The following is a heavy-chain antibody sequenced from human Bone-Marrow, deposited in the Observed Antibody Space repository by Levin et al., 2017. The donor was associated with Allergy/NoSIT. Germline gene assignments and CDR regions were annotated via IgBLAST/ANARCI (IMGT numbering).Heavy chain of an antibody. CDR1: GFSISSNSW. CDR2: VYHSGAA. J-gene: IGHJ4*02. CDR3: ARVFAPLDY. V-gene: IGHV4-4*02. Sequence: SQTLSLTCTVSGFSISSNSWWSWVRQPPGKGLEWIGEVYHSGAANYNPSLKSRVSISVDKSKSQFSLKVNSVTAADTAMYFCARVFAPLDYWGQGILVTVSS.